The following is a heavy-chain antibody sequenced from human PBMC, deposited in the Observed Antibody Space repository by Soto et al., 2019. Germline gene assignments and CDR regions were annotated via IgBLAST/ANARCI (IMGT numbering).Heavy chain of an antibody. J-gene: IGHJ3*02. V-gene: IGHV4-59*01. CDR1: GGSISSYY. CDR2: IYYSGST. Sequence: SETLSLTCTVSGGSISSYYWSWIRQPPGKGLEWIGYIYYSGSTNYNPSLKSRVTITVDTSKNQFSLKLSSVTAADTAVYYCARVEDIAARPDLRAFDIWGQGTMVTVSS. D-gene: IGHD6-6*01. CDR3: ARVEDIAARPDLRAFDI.